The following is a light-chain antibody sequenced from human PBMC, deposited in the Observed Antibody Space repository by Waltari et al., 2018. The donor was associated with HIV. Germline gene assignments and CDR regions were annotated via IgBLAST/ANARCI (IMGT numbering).Light chain of an antibody. CDR1: RSDVGDYNY. J-gene: IGLJ3*02. V-gene: IGLV2-14*01. CDR2: DVT. Sequence: QSALTQPASLSASPGQSITISCTGSRSDVGDYNYVSWYQHHPGKAPKLMIYDVTIRPSGVSNRFSGSKSGNTASLTISGLQAEDEAHYYCSSYTTSSTWVFGGGTKLTVL. CDR3: SSYTTSSTWV.